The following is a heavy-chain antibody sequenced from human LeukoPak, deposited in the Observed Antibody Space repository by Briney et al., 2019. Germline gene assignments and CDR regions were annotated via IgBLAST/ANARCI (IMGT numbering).Heavy chain of an antibody. D-gene: IGHD3-16*01. J-gene: IGHJ5*02. CDR1: GGSISSGDYY. Sequence: SQTLSLTSTVSGGSISSGDYYWSWLRQPPGKGLAWLGYIYYSGSTYYNPSLKSRVTISVDTSKNQFSLKLSSETAADTAVYYCARDSARYGEWSDPWGQGTLVTVSS. CDR2: IYYSGST. CDR3: ARDSARYGEWSDP. V-gene: IGHV4-30-4*01.